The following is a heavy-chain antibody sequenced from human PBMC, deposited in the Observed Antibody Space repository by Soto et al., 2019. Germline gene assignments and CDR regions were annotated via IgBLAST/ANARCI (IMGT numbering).Heavy chain of an antibody. CDR2: ISYDGSKK. CDR1: RFTFSSFG. Sequence: QVQLVESGGGVVQPGKSLRLSCAASRFTFSSFGMHWVRQAPGKGLEWVAFISYDGSKKYYTDSVKGRFTISRDSSTNTLSLQVSSLGAEDRPVSYCARVRVLRSFYHLFDLDRWGQRRTVIASS. V-gene: IGHV3-30*03. CDR3: ARVRVLRSFYHLFDLDR. J-gene: IGHJ6*02. D-gene: IGHD2-15*01.